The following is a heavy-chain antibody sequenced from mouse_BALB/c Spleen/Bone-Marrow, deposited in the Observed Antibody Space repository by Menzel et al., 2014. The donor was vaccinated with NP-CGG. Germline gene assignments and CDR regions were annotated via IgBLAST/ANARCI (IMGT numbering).Heavy chain of an antibody. Sequence: EVKVVESGPELVKPGASVKMSCKASGYTFTSYVMHWVKQKPGQGLEWIGYINPYNDGTKYNEKFKGKATLTSDKSSSTAYMELSSLTFKDSAVYYCARSPSYGNYVDYWGQGTSVTVSS. CDR1: GYTFTSYV. CDR3: ARSPSYGNYVDY. CDR2: INPYNDGT. D-gene: IGHD2-10*02. J-gene: IGHJ4*01. V-gene: IGHV1-14*01.